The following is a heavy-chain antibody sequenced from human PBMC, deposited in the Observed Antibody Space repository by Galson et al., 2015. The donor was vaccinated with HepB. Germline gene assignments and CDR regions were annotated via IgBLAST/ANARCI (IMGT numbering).Heavy chain of an antibody. CDR1: GFTFSSYA. Sequence: SLRLSCAASGFTFSSYAMSWVRQAPGKGLEWVSAISGSGGSTYYADSVKGRFTISRDNSKNTLYLQMNSLRAEDTAVYYCAKAPQLTGDHWGAFDIWGQGTMVTVSS. J-gene: IGHJ3*02. D-gene: IGHD7-27*01. V-gene: IGHV3-23*01. CDR3: AKAPQLTGDHWGAFDI. CDR2: ISGSGGST.